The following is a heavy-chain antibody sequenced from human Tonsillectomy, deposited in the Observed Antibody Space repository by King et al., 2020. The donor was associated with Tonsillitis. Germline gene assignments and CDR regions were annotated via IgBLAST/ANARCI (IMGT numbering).Heavy chain of an antibody. Sequence: VQLVESGGGLVKPGGSLRLSCAASGFTFSSYWMSWVRQAPGKGLEWVASIKQDRSEKCYVDSVKGRFTITRDNAKNSLYLQLNSLRAEDTAVYYCATYFSGPDYWGQGALVSVSS. CDR1: GFTFSSYW. CDR2: IKQDRSEK. V-gene: IGHV3-7*03. CDR3: ATYFSGPDY. J-gene: IGHJ4*02. D-gene: IGHD2-15*01.